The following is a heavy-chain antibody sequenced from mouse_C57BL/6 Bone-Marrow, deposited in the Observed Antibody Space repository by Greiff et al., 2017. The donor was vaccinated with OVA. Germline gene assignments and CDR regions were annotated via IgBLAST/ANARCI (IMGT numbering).Heavy chain of an antibody. V-gene: IGHV5-17*01. CDR3: AKELTPYFDY. CDR1: GFTFSDYG. CDR2: ISSGSSTI. D-gene: IGHD4-1*01. Sequence: EVMLVESGGGLVKPGGSLKLSCAASGFTFSDYGMHWVRQAPEKGLEWVAYISSGSSTIYYADTVKGRFTISRDNAKNTLFLQMTSLRSEDTAMYYCAKELTPYFDYWGQGTTLTVSS. J-gene: IGHJ2*01.